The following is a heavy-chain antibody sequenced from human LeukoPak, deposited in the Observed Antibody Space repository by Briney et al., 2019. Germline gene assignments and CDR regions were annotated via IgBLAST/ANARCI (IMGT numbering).Heavy chain of an antibody. J-gene: IGHJ5*02. CDR2: INLGDSDT. D-gene: IGHD1-26*01. V-gene: IGHV5-51*01. Sequence: GESLKISCEASGHSFTNHWIGWVRQMPGKGLEWVGIINLGDSDTKYSPSFQGQDTISLDKSISTAYLQWRSLKATDTAMYYCARRRYSGSPNWFDPWGQGTLVTVSS. CDR1: GHSFTNHW. CDR3: ARRRYSGSPNWFDP.